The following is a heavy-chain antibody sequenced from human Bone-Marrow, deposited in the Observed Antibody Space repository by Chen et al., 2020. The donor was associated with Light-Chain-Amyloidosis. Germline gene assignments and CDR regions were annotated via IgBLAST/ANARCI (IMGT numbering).Heavy chain of an antibody. CDR1: GSTVPNYW. CDR3: ARRRDGYNFDY. Sequence: EVQLEQSGPEGKKTGEYMKLSCKGSGSTVPNYWIGWVRQMPGKGLEWMGVIYPDDSDARYSPSFEGQVTISADKSITTAYLQWRSLKASDTAMYYCARRRDGYNFDYWGQGTLVTVSS. CDR2: IYPDDSDA. D-gene: IGHD5-12*01. V-gene: IGHV5-51*01. J-gene: IGHJ4*02.